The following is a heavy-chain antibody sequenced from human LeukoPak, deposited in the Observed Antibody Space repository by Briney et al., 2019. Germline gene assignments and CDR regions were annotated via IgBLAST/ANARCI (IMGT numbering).Heavy chain of an antibody. CDR1: GFTFSSYS. CDR3: ARETYYYDSSGYYFTFDY. D-gene: IGHD3-22*01. Sequence: GGSLRLSCAASGFTFSSYSMNWVRQAPGKGLEWVSAISGSGGSTYYADSVKGRFTISRDNSKNTLYLQMNSLRAEDTAVYYCARETYYYDSSGYYFTFDYWGQGTLVTVSS. V-gene: IGHV3-23*01. J-gene: IGHJ4*02. CDR2: ISGSGGST.